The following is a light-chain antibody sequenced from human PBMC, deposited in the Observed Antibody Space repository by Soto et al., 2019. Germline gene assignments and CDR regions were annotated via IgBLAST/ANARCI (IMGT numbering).Light chain of an antibody. V-gene: IGKV1-12*01. CDR3: QQANSFPLT. CDR2: AAS. CDR1: QDINGR. J-gene: IGKJ4*01. Sequence: DIQMTQSPSSLSASIGDRVAITCRASQDINGRLNWYQQKPGKAPKLLIYAASSLQSGVPSRFSGSGSGTDFTLTISSLQPEDFATYYCQQANSFPLTFGGGTKVDIK.